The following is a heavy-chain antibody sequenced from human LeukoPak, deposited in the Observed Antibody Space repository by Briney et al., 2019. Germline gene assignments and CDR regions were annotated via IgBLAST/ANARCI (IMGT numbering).Heavy chain of an antibody. CDR1: GFTFSSYA. CDR2: ISYDGSNK. Sequence: GGSLRLSCAASGFTFSSYAMHWVRQAPGKGLEWVAVISYDGSNKYYADSVKGRFTISRDNSKNTLYLQMNSLRAEDTAVYYCARDVEPSAAGTSYYFDYWGQGTLVTVSS. D-gene: IGHD6-13*01. V-gene: IGHV3-30-3*01. J-gene: IGHJ4*02. CDR3: ARDVEPSAAGTSYYFDY.